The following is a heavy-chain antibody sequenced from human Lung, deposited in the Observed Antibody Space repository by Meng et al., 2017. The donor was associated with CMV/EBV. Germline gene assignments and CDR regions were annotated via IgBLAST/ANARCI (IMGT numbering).Heavy chain of an antibody. Sequence: SCAASGFTFSTAWMSWVRQAPGKGLEWVGRIKSKTDGGTTDYAAPVKGRFTMSRDDLRNKLYLQMNSLKTDDTGVYYCTTGRRFDYWGQGPVVTVSS. CDR3: TTGRRFDY. V-gene: IGHV3-15*01. CDR1: GFTFSTAW. J-gene: IGHJ4*02. CDR2: IKSKTDGGTT.